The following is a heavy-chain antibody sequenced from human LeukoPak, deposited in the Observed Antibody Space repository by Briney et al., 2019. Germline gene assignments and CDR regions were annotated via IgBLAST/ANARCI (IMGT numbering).Heavy chain of an antibody. V-gene: IGHV4-39*01. CDR2: IYYSGST. CDR3: ARHADRDGYNYDY. Sequence: SETLSLTCTVSGGSISSSSYYWGWIRQPPGKGLEWIGSIYYSGSTYYNPSLKSRVSIPVDTSKNQFSLKLSSVTAADTAVYYCARHADRDGYNYDYWGQGTLVTVSS. J-gene: IGHJ4*02. D-gene: IGHD5-24*01. CDR1: GGSISSSSYY.